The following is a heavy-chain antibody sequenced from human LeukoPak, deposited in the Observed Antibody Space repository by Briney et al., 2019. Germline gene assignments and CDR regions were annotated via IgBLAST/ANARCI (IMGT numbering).Heavy chain of an antibody. Sequence: GGSLRLSCAASGFTFDDYGMSWVRHTPGKGLEWVSGITWNGGSTGYAGSVKGRFTISRDSAKNSLYLQMNSLRAEDTAVYFCAKGSGWEASYFYYYMDVWGKGTTVTISS. CDR1: GFTFDDYG. CDR3: AKGSGWEASYFYYYMDV. J-gene: IGHJ6*03. D-gene: IGHD1-26*01. CDR2: ITWNGGST. V-gene: IGHV3-20*04.